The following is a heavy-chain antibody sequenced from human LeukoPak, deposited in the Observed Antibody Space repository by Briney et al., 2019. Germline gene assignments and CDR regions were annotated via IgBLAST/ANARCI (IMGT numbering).Heavy chain of an antibody. V-gene: IGHV3-11*01. CDR1: GFTLSDYY. Sequence: PGGSLRLSCAASGFTLSDYYLSWIRQAPGKGLERLSYITTSGDITYYADSVKGRFTISRDNAKNSLYLQMNSLRADDSAVYYCARDRGIVGARYFYMDVWGNGTTVTVSS. CDR2: ITTSGDIT. CDR3: ARDRGIVGARYFYMDV. D-gene: IGHD1-26*01. J-gene: IGHJ6*03.